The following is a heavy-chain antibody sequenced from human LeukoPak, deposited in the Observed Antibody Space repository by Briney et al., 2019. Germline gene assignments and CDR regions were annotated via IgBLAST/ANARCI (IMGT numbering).Heavy chain of an antibody. CDR1: GFTFSSYG. V-gene: IGHV3-30*03. CDR3: AGFQALVEPAAYYGMDV. D-gene: IGHD2-2*01. J-gene: IGHJ6*02. Sequence: PGGSLRLSCAASGFTFSSYGMHWVRQAPGKGLEWVAVISYDGSNKYYADSVKGRFTISRDNAKNTLYLQMNSLRAEDTAVYYCAGFQALVEPAAYYGMDVWGQGSTVTVSS. CDR2: ISYDGSNK.